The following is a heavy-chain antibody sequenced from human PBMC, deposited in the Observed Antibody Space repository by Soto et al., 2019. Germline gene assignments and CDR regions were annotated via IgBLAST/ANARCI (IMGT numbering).Heavy chain of an antibody. CDR2: ISTYSGDT. CDR3: ARHHGPTTSENWFDP. D-gene: IGHD5-12*01. V-gene: IGHV1-18*01. Sequence: ASVEVSCKASGYTFFTYDISWVRQAPGQGLEWMGWISTYSGDTKYAQKFQGRVTMTTDTYTPTAYLELRSLRYDDTAVYYCARHHGPTTSENWFDPWGQGTLVTV. J-gene: IGHJ5*02. CDR1: GYTFFTYD.